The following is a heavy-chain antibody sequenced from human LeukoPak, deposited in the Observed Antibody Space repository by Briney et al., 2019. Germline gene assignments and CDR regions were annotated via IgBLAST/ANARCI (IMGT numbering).Heavy chain of an antibody. CDR3: ARSPDFYWYFDL. J-gene: IGHJ2*01. Sequence: KPSETLSLTCTVSGGSISSGDYYWSWIRQPPGKGLEWIGYIYYSGSTYYNPSLKSRVTISVDTSKNQFSLKLSSVTAADTAVYYCARSPDFYWYFDLWGRGTLVTVSS. CDR1: GGSISSGDYY. V-gene: IGHV4-30-4*01. D-gene: IGHD3/OR15-3a*01. CDR2: IYYSGST.